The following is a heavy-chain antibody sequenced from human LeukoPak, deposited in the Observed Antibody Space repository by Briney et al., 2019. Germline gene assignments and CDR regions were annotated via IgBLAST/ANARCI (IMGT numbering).Heavy chain of an antibody. Sequence: PGGSLRLSCRASRFSFSDYDMHWVRQAPGKGLEWVAVISSDGSRKPYGDSVKGRFTISRDNSESTLFLQMNSLRTDDTSVYFCAKYAYNWNAPDGFDMWGQGTMVIVSS. D-gene: IGHD1-1*01. CDR1: RFSFSDYD. J-gene: IGHJ3*02. V-gene: IGHV3-30*18. CDR2: ISSDGSRK. CDR3: AKYAYNWNAPDGFDM.